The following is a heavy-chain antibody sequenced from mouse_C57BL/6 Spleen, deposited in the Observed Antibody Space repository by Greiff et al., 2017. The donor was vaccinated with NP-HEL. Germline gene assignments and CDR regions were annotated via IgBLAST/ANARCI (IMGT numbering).Heavy chain of an antibody. D-gene: IGHD1-2*01. CDR3: ARLGYYGHSDY. CDR2: INPSTGGT. J-gene: IGHJ2*01. Sequence: EVQVVESGPELVKPGASVKISCKASGYSFTGYYMNWVKQSPEKSLEWIGEINPSTGGTTYNQKFKAKATLTVDKSSSTAYMQLKSLTSEDSAVYYCARLGYYGHSDYWGQGTTLTVSS. CDR1: GYSFTGYY. V-gene: IGHV1-42*01.